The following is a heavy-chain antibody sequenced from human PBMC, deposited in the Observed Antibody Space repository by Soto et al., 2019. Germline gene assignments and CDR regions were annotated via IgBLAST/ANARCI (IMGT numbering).Heavy chain of an antibody. Sequence: GASLKVSCKASGGPFSSYASSWVRQAPGQGLEWMGWISAYNGNTNYAQKLQGRVTMTTDTSTSTAYMELRSLRSDDTAVYYCARDLELVAQRYNWFDPWGQGTLVTVSS. J-gene: IGHJ5*02. CDR1: GGPFSSYA. CDR3: ARDLELVAQRYNWFDP. CDR2: ISAYNGNT. D-gene: IGHD2-15*01. V-gene: IGHV1-18*01.